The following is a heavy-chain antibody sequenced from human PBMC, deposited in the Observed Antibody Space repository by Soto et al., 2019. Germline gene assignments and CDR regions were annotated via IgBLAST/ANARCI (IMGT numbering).Heavy chain of an antibody. J-gene: IGHJ3*02. V-gene: IGHV3-33*01. CDR3: ARDAYGTAGQGGAFDI. D-gene: IGHD3-10*01. Sequence: QVQLVESGGGVVQPGRSLRLSCATSGFTYGHFGMHWARQAPGEGLEWVAVIWHDGSKKLYADSVKGRFTISRDDSKNTLDLQMNSLRVEDTALYYCARDAYGTAGQGGAFDIWGQGTMVIVSS. CDR2: IWHDGSKK. CDR1: GFTYGHFG.